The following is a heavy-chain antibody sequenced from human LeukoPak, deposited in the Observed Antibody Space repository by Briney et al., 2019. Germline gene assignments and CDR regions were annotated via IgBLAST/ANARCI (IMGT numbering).Heavy chain of an antibody. J-gene: IGHJ3*02. CDR1: GGSISSYY. Sequence: SETLSLTCTVSGGSISSYYWSWIRQPPGKGLEWIGYIYYSGTTNYNPSLKSRVTISVDTSKNQFSLKLSSVTAADTAVYYCARFKWLDAFDIWGQGTMVTVSS. CDR3: ARFKWLDAFDI. V-gene: IGHV4-59*12. CDR2: IYYSGTT. D-gene: IGHD6-19*01.